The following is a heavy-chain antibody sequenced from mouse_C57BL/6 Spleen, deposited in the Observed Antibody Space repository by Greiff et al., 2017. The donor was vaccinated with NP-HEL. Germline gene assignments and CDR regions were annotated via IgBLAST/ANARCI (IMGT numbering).Heavy chain of an antibody. V-gene: IGHV1-63*01. CDR1: GYTFTNYW. J-gene: IGHJ1*03. CDR3: ARGPSYYYGSSYGYFDV. D-gene: IGHD1-1*01. Sequence: VQVVESGAELVRPGTSVKMSCKASGYTFTNYWIGWAKQRPGHGLEWIGDIYPGGGCTNYNEKFKGKATLTADKSSSTAYMQCSSLTCDDSAIYYCARGPSYYYGSSYGYFDVWGTGTTVTVSS. CDR2: IYPGGGCT.